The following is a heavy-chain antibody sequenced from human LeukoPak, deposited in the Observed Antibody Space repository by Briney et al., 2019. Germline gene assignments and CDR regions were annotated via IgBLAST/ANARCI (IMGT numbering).Heavy chain of an antibody. V-gene: IGHV3-21*05. Sequence: GGSLRLSCAASGFAFSDYSMNWVRQAPGKGLEWVANTRGSGSGMGSGNYYAGAVKGRFTISRDNAKKSVYLQMNSLRVEDTAVYYCARNGGGLDYWGQGTLVTVSS. CDR3: ARNGGGLDY. CDR1: GFAFSDYS. CDR2: TRGSGSGM. D-gene: IGHD3-16*01. J-gene: IGHJ4*02.